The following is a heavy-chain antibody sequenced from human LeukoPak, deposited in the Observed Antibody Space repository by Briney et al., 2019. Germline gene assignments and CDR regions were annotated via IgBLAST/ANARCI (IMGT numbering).Heavy chain of an antibody. CDR3: ARAIASINWFDP. CDR1: GYAFTSYD. Sequence: ASVKVSCKASGYAFTSYDINWVRQATGQGLEWMGWMNPNSGNTGYAQKFQGRVTMTRNTSISTAYMELSSLRSEDTAVYYCARAIASINWFDPWGQGTLVTVSS. CDR2: MNPNSGNT. V-gene: IGHV1-8*01. D-gene: IGHD2-2*02. J-gene: IGHJ5*02.